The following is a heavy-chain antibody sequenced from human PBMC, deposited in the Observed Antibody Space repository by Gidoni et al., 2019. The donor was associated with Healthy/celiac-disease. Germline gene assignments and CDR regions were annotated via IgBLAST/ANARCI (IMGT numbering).Heavy chain of an antibody. CDR2: ST. Sequence: STYYNPSLKSRVTISVDTSKNQFSLKLSSVTAADTAVYYCARHRRDGYNFFYYYYGMDVWGQGTTVTVSS. V-gene: IGHV4-39*01. D-gene: IGHD5-12*01. CDR3: ARHRRDGYNFFYYYYGMDV. J-gene: IGHJ6*02.